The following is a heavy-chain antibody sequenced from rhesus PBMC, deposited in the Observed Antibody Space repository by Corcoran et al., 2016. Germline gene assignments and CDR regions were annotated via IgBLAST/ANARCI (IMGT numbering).Heavy chain of an antibody. V-gene: IGHV4-160*01. Sequence: QVQLQESGPGLVKPSETLSLTCAGSRGSLRGYSWSCIRQPPGTGLEWIGGIYGSGGSTDYNPSLKSRVTISTDTSKNQFSLKLSSVTAADTAVYFCARRPNSGDWSLDYWGQGVLVTVSS. D-gene: IGHD6-37*01. CDR2: IYGSGGST. J-gene: IGHJ4*01. CDR3: ARRPNSGDWSLDY. CDR1: RGSLRGYS.